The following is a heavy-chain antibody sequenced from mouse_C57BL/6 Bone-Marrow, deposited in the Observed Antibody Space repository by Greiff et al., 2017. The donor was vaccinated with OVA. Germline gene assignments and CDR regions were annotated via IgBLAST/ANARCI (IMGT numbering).Heavy chain of an antibody. CDR1: GFTFSDYY. V-gene: IGHV5-12*01. J-gene: IGHJ1*03. CDR3: AREMERWWYFDV. CDR2: ISNGGGST. Sequence: EVKLVESGGGLVQPGGSLKLSCAASGFTFSDYYMYWVRQTPEKRLEWVAYISNGGGSTYYPDTVKGQFTITRDNAKNTLYLQISSLKSEDTAMYYCAREMERWWYFDVWGTGTTVTVSS.